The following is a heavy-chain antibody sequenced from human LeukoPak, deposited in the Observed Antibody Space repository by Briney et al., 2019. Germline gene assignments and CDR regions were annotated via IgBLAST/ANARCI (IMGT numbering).Heavy chain of an antibody. Sequence: SETLSLTCTVSGGSISSYYWSWIRQPPGKGLEWIGYIYYSGSTNYNPSLKSRVTISVDTSKNQFSLKLNSVTAADTAVYYCARRAARTVMGYGDFNWFDPWGQGTLVTLSS. J-gene: IGHJ5*02. CDR2: IYYSGST. CDR1: GGSISSYY. D-gene: IGHD4-17*01. V-gene: IGHV4-59*01. CDR3: ARRAARTVMGYGDFNWFDP.